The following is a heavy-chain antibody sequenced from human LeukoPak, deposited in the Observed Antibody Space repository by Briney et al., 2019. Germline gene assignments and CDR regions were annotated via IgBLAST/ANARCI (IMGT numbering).Heavy chain of an antibody. CDR3: AKNGEPHYYMDV. V-gene: IGHV3-23*01. CDR2: VSDSGVNT. J-gene: IGHJ6*03. CDR1: GFSFSGYA. Sequence: GGSLRLSCAASGFSFSGYAMSWVRQAPGKGLDWVSGVSDSGVNTYYADSVKGRFTSSRDYSKRTVYLQMNSLRAEDTAVYYCAKNGEPHYYMDVLGKGTTVTVSS. D-gene: IGHD1-14*01.